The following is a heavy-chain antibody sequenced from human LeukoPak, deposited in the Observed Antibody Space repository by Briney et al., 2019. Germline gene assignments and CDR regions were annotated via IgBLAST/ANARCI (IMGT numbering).Heavy chain of an antibody. CDR3: ARGSSTWFDP. CDR1: GFTFSSYW. CDR2: INSDGSSA. J-gene: IGHJ5*02. V-gene: IGHV3-74*01. Sequence: GGALRLSCVVSGFTFSSYWMHWVGQVPGKGVGGVSRINSDGSSANYADSVKGGFTISRDNANNPLYLQMNSLRAEETAVYYCARGSSTWFDPWGQGTLVTVSS.